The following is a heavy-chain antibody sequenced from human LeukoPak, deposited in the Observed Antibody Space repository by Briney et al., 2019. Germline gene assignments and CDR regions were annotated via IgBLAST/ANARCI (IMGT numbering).Heavy chain of an antibody. CDR2: IYCSGHT. D-gene: IGHD7-27*01. CDR1: GYSISSGYY. CDR3: ASRKLGNDY. Sequence: SETLSLTCTVSGYSISSGYYWGWIRQPPGKGLKWIGNIYCSGHTTYSPSLRSRVTISVDTSQNQFSLKLSSVTAADTAVYYCASRKLGNDYWGQGTLVTVSS. J-gene: IGHJ4*02. V-gene: IGHV4-38-2*02.